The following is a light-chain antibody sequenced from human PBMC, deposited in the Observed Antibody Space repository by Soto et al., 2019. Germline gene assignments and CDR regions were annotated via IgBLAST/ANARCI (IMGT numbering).Light chain of an antibody. CDR1: RTINTY. CDR2: GAS. V-gene: IGKV1-39*01. CDR3: QQTYSDIS. J-gene: IGKJ4*01. Sequence: DVRMTQSPSSLSASVGDTITITCRASRTINTYLNWFQQKPGEPPRLLIYGASTLHDWVPSRFSGSGSGADFTLTISGLQPEDFASYHCQQTYSDISFGGGTKVDI.